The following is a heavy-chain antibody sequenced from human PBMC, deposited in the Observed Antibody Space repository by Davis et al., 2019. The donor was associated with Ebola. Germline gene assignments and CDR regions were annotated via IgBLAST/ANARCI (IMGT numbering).Heavy chain of an antibody. CDR3: AKDRVPAADAFDI. J-gene: IGHJ3*02. D-gene: IGHD2-2*01. Sequence: PGGSLRLSCAASGFTFSSYGMHWVRQAPGKGLEWVAVISYDGSNTYYADSVKGRFTISRDNSKNTLYLQMNSLRAEDTAVYYCAKDRVPAADAFDIWGQGTMVTVSS. V-gene: IGHV3-30*18. CDR2: ISYDGSNT. CDR1: GFTFSSYG.